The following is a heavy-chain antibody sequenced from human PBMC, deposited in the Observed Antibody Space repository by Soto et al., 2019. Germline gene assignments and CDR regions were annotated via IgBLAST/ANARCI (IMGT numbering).Heavy chain of an antibody. D-gene: IGHD2-15*01. Sequence: ASVKVSCKASGFTFSSSAVQWVRQARGQRLEWIGWIVVGSGKTNYAQKFQERVTITRDMSTSTACMELSSLRSEDTAVYYCAGRYCSGGSCYNYYGMDVWGQGTTVTVSS. J-gene: IGHJ6*02. CDR2: IVVGSGKT. CDR3: AGRYCSGGSCYNYYGMDV. CDR1: GFTFSSSA. V-gene: IGHV1-58*01.